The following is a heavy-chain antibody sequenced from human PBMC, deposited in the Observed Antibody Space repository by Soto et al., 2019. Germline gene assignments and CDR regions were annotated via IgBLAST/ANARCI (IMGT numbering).Heavy chain of an antibody. J-gene: IGHJ5*02. CDR2: IYYSGST. CDR1: GGSISSYY. CDR3: AREHNYYYGSGPNWFDP. Sequence: SETLSLTCTVSGGSISSYYWSWIRQPPGKGLEWIGYIYYSGSTNYNPSLKSRVTITVDTSKNQFSLKLSSVTAADTAVSYCAREHNYYYGSGPNWFDPWGQGTLVTVSS. V-gene: IGHV4-59*01. D-gene: IGHD3-10*01.